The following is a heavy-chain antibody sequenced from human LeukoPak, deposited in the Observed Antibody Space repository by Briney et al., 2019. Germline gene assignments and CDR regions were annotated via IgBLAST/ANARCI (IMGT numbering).Heavy chain of an antibody. Sequence: QAGGSLRLSCAASGFTFSNYIMHWVRQAPGKGLDWVAVILENGSNQYYADSVKGRFTISRDNSKNALFLQMNSLRGEDTAMYYCARVQGGGYRTADYWCQGTLVTVSS. CDR1: GFTFSNYI. CDR3: ARVQGGGYRTADY. CDR2: ILENGSNQ. V-gene: IGHV3-30*04. D-gene: IGHD6-19*01. J-gene: IGHJ4*02.